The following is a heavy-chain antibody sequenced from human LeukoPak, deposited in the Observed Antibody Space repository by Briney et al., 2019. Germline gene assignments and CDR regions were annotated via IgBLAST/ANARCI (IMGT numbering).Heavy chain of an antibody. CDR1: GFTFDDSA. CDR3: AKDKRQLVDAFDI. V-gene: IGHV3-9*01. D-gene: IGHD6-13*01. Sequence: GGSLRLSCAASGFTFDDSALHWVRQAPGKGLEWVSGISWNGGVTGYADSVKGRFTISRDNSKNTLYLQMNSLRAEDTAVYYCAKDKRQLVDAFDIWGQGTMVTVSS. J-gene: IGHJ3*02. CDR2: ISWNGGVT.